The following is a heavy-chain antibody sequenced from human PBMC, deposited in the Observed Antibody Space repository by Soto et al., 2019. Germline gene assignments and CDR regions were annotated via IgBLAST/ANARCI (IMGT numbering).Heavy chain of an antibody. V-gene: IGHV3-23*01. D-gene: IGHD2-2*02. CDR2: ISGSGGST. Sequence: EVQLLESGGGLVQPGGSLRLSCAASGFTFSSYAMSWVRQAPGKGLEWVSAISGSGGSTYYADSVKVRFTISRDNSKNTMYLQMNSLRAEDTAVYYGARHQLYTYYYYYVMDVWCQWTTVTVSS. CDR1: GFTFSSYA. J-gene: IGHJ6*02. CDR3: ARHQLYTYYYYYVMDV.